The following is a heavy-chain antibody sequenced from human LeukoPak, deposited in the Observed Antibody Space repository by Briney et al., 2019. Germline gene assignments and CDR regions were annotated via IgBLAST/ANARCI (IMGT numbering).Heavy chain of an antibody. CDR2: INQDGSEK. CDR1: GLTFNNAW. D-gene: IGHD2-15*01. V-gene: IGHV3-7*01. J-gene: IGHJ4*02. CDR3: ARAREAPANVFPDH. Sequence: PGGSLRLSCAASGLTFNNAWMTWVRQSPGKGLEWVANINQDGSEKYYGDSVTGRSTISRDNAENSLFLQMNSLRADDTGVYYCARAREAPANVFPDHWGQGVVVTVSS.